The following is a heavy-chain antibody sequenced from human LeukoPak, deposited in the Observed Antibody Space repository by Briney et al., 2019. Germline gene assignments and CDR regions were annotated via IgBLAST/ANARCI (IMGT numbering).Heavy chain of an antibody. CDR2: ISVYNGNT. V-gene: IGHV1-18*01. CDR1: DNTFTSYG. CDR3: ARGPGELLGGYYFDY. D-gene: IGHD1-26*01. Sequence: GASVKVSCKASDNTFTSYGITWVRQAPGQGLEWMGWISVYNGNTNYAQKLQGRVTMTTDTPTSTAYMEVRSLRSDDTAVYYCARGPGELLGGYYFDYWGQGTLVTVSS. J-gene: IGHJ4*02.